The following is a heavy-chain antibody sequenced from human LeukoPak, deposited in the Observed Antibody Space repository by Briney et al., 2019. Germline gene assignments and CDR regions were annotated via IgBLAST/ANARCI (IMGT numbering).Heavy chain of an antibody. CDR3: AKAGSYYDTLYDA. J-gene: IGHJ5*02. V-gene: IGHV4-59*06. CDR1: GGSFSGYY. CDR2: IYYSGST. Sequence: SETLSLTCAVYGGSFSGYYWSWIRQPPGKGLEWIGYIYYSGSTYYNPSLKSRVTISVDTSKNQFSLKLSSVTAADTAVYYCAKAGSYYDTLYDAWGQGTLVTVSS. D-gene: IGHD3-22*01.